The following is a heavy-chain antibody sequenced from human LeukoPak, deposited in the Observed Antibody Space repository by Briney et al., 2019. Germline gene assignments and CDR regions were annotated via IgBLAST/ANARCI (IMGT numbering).Heavy chain of an antibody. Sequence: GGSLRLSCAASGFTFSSSSMSWVRQAPGKGLERVSTIRRNGGDTYYADSVKGRFTISRDNSKNTLYLEVNSLRAEDTAVYYCAKGGYTTYFDPWGQGTLVTVSS. J-gene: IGHJ5*02. CDR2: IRRNGGDT. CDR3: AKGGYTTYFDP. V-gene: IGHV3-23*01. D-gene: IGHD2-15*01. CDR1: GFTFSSSS.